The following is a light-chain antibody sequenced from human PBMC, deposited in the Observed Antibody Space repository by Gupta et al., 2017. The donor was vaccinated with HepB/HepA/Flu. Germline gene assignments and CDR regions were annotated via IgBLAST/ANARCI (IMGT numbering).Light chain of an antibody. Sequence: QLVLTQSPSASASLGASVKLTCTLSSGHSSYAIAWHQQQPEKGPRYLMKLNSDGSHSKGDGIHDRFSGSCSADERYPPLSSLQSEDEADYYCQTWATGINWVFGGGTKLTVL. CDR2: LNSDGSH. CDR1: SGHSSYA. J-gene: IGLJ3*02. V-gene: IGLV4-69*01. CDR3: QTWATGINWV.